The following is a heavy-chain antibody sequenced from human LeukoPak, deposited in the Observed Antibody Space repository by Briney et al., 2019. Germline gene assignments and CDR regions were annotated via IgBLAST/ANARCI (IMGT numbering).Heavy chain of an antibody. J-gene: IGHJ5*02. CDR1: GFTFSSYG. D-gene: IGHD3-3*01. V-gene: IGHV3-30*18. CDR3: AKDRYSNALEYPDS. Sequence: GGSLRLSCAASGFTFSSYGMHWVRQAPGKGLDWVVVISNDGSKKYYADSVKGRFTISRDNSKNTLSLQVSSLRTEDTAVYYWAKDRYSNALEYPDSWGREPWSPSPQ. CDR2: ISNDGSKK.